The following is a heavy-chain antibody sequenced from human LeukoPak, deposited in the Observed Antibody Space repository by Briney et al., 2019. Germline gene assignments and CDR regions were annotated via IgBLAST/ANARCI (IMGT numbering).Heavy chain of an antibody. CDR1: GDSISNYY. V-gene: IGHV4-4*09. CDR2: IYPSGST. D-gene: IGHD3-22*01. J-gene: IGHJ4*02. Sequence: PSETLPLTRTVSGDSISNYYWSWIRQSPGKGLEWIGYIYPSGSTNYNPSLKRRVTISVDTCMNQFSLKLTSVTAADPAVYYCAGEDSNDISGYPTRSFDHWGQGTLVIVSS. CDR3: AGEDSNDISGYPTRSFDH.